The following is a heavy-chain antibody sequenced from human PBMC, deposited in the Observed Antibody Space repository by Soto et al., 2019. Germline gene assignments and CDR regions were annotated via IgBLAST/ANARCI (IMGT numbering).Heavy chain of an antibody. CDR3: ARESRFLEWLLFFDY. V-gene: IGHV4-30-4*01. CDR2: IYYSGST. J-gene: IGHJ4*02. Sequence: SETLSLTCTVSGGSISSGDYYWSWIRQPPGKGLEWIGYIYYSGSTYYNPSLKSRVTISVDTSKNQFSLKPSSVTAADTAVYYCARESRFLEWLLFFDYWGQGTLFTVSS. D-gene: IGHD3-3*01. CDR1: GGSISSGDYY.